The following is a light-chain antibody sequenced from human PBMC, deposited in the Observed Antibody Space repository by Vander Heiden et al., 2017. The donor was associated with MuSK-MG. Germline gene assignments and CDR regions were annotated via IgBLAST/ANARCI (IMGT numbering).Light chain of an antibody. J-gene: IGKJ4*01. CDR2: AVS. V-gene: IGKV1-12*01. CDR3: QRANSFPLT. Sequence: DIQMTQSPSSVSASVGDRVSITCRASQGVGNWLAWYQQKLGKAPQLLIYAVSSLQSGVPSRFSGSGSGTDFTLTISSLQPEDIATYYCQRANSFPLTFGGGTEVQIK. CDR1: QGVGNW.